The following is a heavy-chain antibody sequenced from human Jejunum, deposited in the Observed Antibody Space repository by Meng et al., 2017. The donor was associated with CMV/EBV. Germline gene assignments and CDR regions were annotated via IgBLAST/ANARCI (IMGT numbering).Heavy chain of an antibody. CDR1: TFSSYA. Sequence: TFSSYALHWVRQAPGKGLEWGAFIRHDGTTKYYANSVKGRFTIARDNSKNTMYLQMNTLRTEDTAVYYCAKDKIPVSPYYYGMDVWGQGTTVTVSS. CDR3: AKDKIPVSPYYYGMDV. D-gene: IGHD2-21*01. J-gene: IGHJ6*02. V-gene: IGHV3-30*02. CDR2: IRHDGTTK.